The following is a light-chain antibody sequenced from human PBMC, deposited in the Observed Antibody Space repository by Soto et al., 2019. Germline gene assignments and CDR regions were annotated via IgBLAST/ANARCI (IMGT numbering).Light chain of an antibody. CDR3: QHYVSGT. V-gene: IGKV3-20*01. Sequence: EIVLTQSPGTLSLSPGDGATLSCRASQGVRGTYLAWYQHRPGQPPRLLIYGASSRATGIPDRFSGSESGTDFTLSINRLEPEDFAVYYCQHYVSGTFGQATRLEIK. CDR2: GAS. CDR1: QGVRGTY. J-gene: IGKJ5*01.